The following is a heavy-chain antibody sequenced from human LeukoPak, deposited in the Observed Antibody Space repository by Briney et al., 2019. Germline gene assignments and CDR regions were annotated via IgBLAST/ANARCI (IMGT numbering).Heavy chain of an antibody. CDR1: GFTFSDYY. CDR3: ARGKYYYDSTGYYPGGDY. V-gene: IGHV3-11*04. Sequence: GGSLRLSCAASGFTFSDYYMSWIPQAPGKGLEWVSYIAGSVSTIYYADSVKGRFTISRDNAKNSLYLQMNSLRAEDTAVYYCARGKYYYDSTGYYPGGDYWGQGTLVTVSS. D-gene: IGHD3-22*01. J-gene: IGHJ4*02. CDR2: IAGSVSTI.